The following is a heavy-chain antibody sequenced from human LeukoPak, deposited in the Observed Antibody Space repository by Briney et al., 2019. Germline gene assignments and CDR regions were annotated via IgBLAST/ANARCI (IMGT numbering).Heavy chain of an antibody. CDR3: ARDYRERSYCGGDCYSDL. D-gene: IGHD2-21*02. CDR2: ISSSSSYI. J-gene: IGHJ4*02. CDR1: GFTFTNYN. Sequence: PGGSLRLSCAASGFTFTNYNMNWVRQAPGKGLEWVSSISSSSSYIYYADSVKGRFTISRDNAKNSLYLQMNSLRAEDTAVYHCARDYRERSYCGGDCYSDLWGQGTLVTVSS. V-gene: IGHV3-21*01.